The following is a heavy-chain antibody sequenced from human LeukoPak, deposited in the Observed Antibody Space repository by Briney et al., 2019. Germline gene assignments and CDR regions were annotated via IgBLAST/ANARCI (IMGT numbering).Heavy chain of an antibody. CDR3: TTGYSGYYYYYGMDV. V-gene: IGHV3-15*01. CDR1: GFTFSNAW. CDR2: TKSKTDGGTT. J-gene: IGHJ6*02. Sequence: PGGSLRLSCAASGFTFSNAWMSWVRQAPGKGLEWVGRTKSKTDGGTTDYAAPVKGRFTISRDDSKNTLHLQMNSLKTEDTAVYYCTTGYSGYYYYYGMDVWGQGTTVTVSS. D-gene: IGHD5-12*01.